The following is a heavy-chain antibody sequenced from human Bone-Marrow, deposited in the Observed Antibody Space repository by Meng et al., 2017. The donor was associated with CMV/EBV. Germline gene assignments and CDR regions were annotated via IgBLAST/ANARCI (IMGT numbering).Heavy chain of an antibody. CDR3: ARGVAGSY. J-gene: IGHJ4*02. V-gene: IGHV3-74*01. CDR1: GFTFSSYW. Sequence: GESLKISCAASGFTFSSYWMHWVRQAPGRGLVWLARVDTFGNIRHYADSVKGRFTISRDNAKNTLYLQMNSLRAEDTAVYYCARGVAGSYWGQGTLVTVSS. D-gene: IGHD6-19*01. CDR2: VDTFGNIR.